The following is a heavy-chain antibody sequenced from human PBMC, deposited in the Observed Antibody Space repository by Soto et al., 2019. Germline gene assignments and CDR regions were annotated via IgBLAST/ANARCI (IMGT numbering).Heavy chain of an antibody. V-gene: IGHV3-23*01. D-gene: IGHD2-2*01. Sequence: GGSLRLSYAASGFTFSSYAMKWVRQAPGKGLEWVSLIGESGTPTYYADSVKGRFTISRDNSGNTLFLEMYSLRAEDTAVYYCARYIPGVRYYGMDVWGQGTTVTVSS. CDR1: GFTFSSYA. CDR3: ARYIPGVRYYGMDV. J-gene: IGHJ6*02. CDR2: IGESGTPT.